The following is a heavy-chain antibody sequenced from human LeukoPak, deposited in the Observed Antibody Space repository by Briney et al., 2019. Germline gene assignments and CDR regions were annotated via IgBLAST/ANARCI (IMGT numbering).Heavy chain of an antibody. CDR3: AAEGAAAGGAFDI. CDR1: GFTFTSSA. J-gene: IGHJ3*02. Sequence: SVKVSCKASGFTFTSSAVQWVRQARGQRLEWIGWIVVGSGNTNYAQKFQERVTITRDMSTSTAYMELSSLRSEDTAVYYCAAEGAAAGGAFDIWGQGTMVTVSS. V-gene: IGHV1-58*01. D-gene: IGHD6-13*01. CDR2: IVVGSGNT.